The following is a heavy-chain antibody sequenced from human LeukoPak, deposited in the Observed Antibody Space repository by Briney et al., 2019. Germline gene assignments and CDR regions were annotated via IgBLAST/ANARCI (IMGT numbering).Heavy chain of an antibody. CDR3: ARGVYIAAAQYGY. Sequence: SETLSLTCTVSGGSISSYYWSWIRQPPGKGLEWIGYIYYSGTTNYNPSLKSRVTISVDTSKNQFSLKLGSVTAADTAVYYCARGVYIAAAQYGYWGQGTPVTVSS. CDR1: GGSISSYY. J-gene: IGHJ4*02. D-gene: IGHD6-13*01. V-gene: IGHV4-59*01. CDR2: IYYSGTT.